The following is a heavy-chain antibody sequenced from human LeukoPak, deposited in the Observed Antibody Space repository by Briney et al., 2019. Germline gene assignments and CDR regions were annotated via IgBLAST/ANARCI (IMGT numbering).Heavy chain of an antibody. V-gene: IGHV4-38-2*02. D-gene: IGHD6-13*01. CDR1: GYSISSGYY. J-gene: IGHJ4*02. CDR2: IYHSGST. CDR3: ARLGSSSELDY. Sequence: SETLSLTCTVSGYSISSGYYWGWIRQPPGKGLEWIGSIYHSGSTYYNPSLKSRVTISVDTSKNQFSLKLSSVTAVDTAVYYCARLGSSSELDYWGQGTLVTVSS.